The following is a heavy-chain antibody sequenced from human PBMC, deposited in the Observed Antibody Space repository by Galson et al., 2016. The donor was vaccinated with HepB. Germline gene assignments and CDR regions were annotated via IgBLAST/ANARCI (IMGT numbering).Heavy chain of an antibody. V-gene: IGHV6-1*01. D-gene: IGHD4-17*01. Sequence: CAISGDSVTSDITTWNWIRQSPSRGLEWLGRTYYRSKWFTDYAVSVEGRITINSDVSRNQFSLQLDSVTPDDTAVYYCARQYGTYFAYWGRGTLVTVSS. J-gene: IGHJ4*02. CDR2: TYYRSKWFT. CDR3: ARQYGTYFAY. CDR1: GDSVTSDITT.